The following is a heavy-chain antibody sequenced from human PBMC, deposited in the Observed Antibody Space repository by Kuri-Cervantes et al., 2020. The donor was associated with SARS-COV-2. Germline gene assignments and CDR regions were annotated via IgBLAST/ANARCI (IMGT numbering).Heavy chain of an antibody. D-gene: IGHD6-19*01. CDR2: VNPDIGVT. CDR1: GGTFSSYA. Sequence: ASVKVSCKASGGTFSSYAISWVRQAPGQGLEWMGWVNPDIGVTNAAQTFQGRVTLTRDKSINTVYLEMARLRPDDTAVYYCALTNPLTTGGWSGPQPLNYWGQGTLVTVSS. J-gene: IGHJ4*02. CDR3: ALTNPLTTGGWSGPQPLNY. V-gene: IGHV1-2*02.